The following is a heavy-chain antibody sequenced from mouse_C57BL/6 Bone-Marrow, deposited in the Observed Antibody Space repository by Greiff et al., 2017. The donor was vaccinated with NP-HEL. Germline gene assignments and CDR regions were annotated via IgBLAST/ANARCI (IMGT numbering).Heavy chain of an antibody. V-gene: IGHV5-12*01. CDR1: GFTFSDYY. CDR2: ISNGGGST. CDR3: ARESYWYFDV. J-gene: IGHJ1*03. Sequence: EVKLVESGGGLVQPGGSLKLSCAASGFTFSDYYMYWVRQTPEKRLEWVAYISNGGGSTYYPDTVKGRFTISRDNAKNTLYLQMSRLKSEDTAMYYCARESYWYFDVWGTGTTVTVSS.